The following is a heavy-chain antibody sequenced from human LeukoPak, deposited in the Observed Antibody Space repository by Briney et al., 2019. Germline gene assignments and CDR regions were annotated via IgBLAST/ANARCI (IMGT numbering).Heavy chain of an antibody. Sequence: GASVKVSYKASGYTFTGYYMHWVRQAPGQGLEWMGWINPNSGGTNYAQKFQGRVTMTRDTSISTAYMELSRLRSDDTAVYYCARDVGASSGWPHYYYYYYMDVWGKGTTVTISS. D-gene: IGHD6-19*01. J-gene: IGHJ6*03. CDR3: ARDVGASSGWPHYYYYYYMDV. CDR1: GYTFTGYY. CDR2: INPNSGGT. V-gene: IGHV1-2*02.